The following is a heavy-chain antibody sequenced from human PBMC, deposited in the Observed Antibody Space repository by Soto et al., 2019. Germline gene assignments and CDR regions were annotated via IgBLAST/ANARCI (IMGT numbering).Heavy chain of an antibody. Sequence: QVHLQESGPGLVKPSETLSLTCTVSGASVSRGSYYWSWIRQPPGKGLEWIGYVYDSIYTDYRHSPRSRLTMSVDTSNNHFSPRLRSLSAADTAVYYCERGGRTPFIFDLWGQGTVVTVSA. CDR3: ERGGRTPFIFDL. CDR2: VYDSIYT. CDR1: GASVSRGSYY. V-gene: IGHV4-61*03. J-gene: IGHJ3*01. D-gene: IGHD1-1*01.